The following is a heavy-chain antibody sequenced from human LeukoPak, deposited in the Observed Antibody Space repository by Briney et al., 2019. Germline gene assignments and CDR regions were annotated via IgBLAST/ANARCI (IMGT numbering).Heavy chain of an antibody. V-gene: IGHV3-9*01. D-gene: IGHD5-24*01. CDR3: ARGMTTILFDY. Sequence: TGGSLRLSCAASGFTFDDYAMHWVRQAPGKGLELVSGISWNSGSIGYADSVKGRFTISRDNAKNSLYLQMNRLGAEDTALYYCARGMTTILFDYWGQGTLVTVSS. J-gene: IGHJ4*02. CDR2: ISWNSGSI. CDR1: GFTFDDYA.